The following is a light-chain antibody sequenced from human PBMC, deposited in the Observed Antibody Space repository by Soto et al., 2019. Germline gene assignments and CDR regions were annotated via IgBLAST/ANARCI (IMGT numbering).Light chain of an antibody. V-gene: IGKV1-39*01. J-gene: IGKJ1*01. Sequence: DIQMTQSPSSLSASVGDRVTITCRASQSVSRSLNWYQQRPGKAPDLLIFAASNLRSGVPSRFSGSGFGTDFTSPINNLQPEDVAIYYCQQTYRFPRTFGQGTKVEI. CDR3: QQTYRFPRT. CDR2: AAS. CDR1: QSVSRS.